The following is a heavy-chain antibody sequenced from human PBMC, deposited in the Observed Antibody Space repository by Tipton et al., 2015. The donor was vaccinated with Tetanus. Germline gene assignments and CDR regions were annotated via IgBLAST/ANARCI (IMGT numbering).Heavy chain of an antibody. CDR3: ARGGAARPDY. V-gene: IGHV3-48*02. CDR2: ISSSSSNI. D-gene: IGHD6-6*01. Sequence: SLRLSCAASGFTLSSFGMNWVRQAPGKGLEWVSYISSSSSNIVYADSVKGRFTISRDNAKNSLYLQINSLRDEDTAVYYCARGGAARPDYWGQGTLVPVSS. J-gene: IGHJ4*02. CDR1: GFTLSSFG.